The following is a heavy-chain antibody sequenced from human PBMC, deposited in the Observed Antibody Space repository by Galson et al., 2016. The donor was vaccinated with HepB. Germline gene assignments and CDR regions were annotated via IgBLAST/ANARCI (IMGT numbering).Heavy chain of an antibody. D-gene: IGHD3-10*01. V-gene: IGHV3-21*04. Sequence: SLRLSCAASGFTFNDFNMNWVRQAPGKGLEWVSSISSSGNYIYYAESVKGRFTISRDNAKDSLYLQMNGLRAEDTALYYCAKGGLVVQGDYYYGMDVWGQGTTVTVSS. CDR1: GFTFNDFN. CDR3: AKGGLVVQGDYYYGMDV. J-gene: IGHJ6*02. CDR2: ISSSGNYI.